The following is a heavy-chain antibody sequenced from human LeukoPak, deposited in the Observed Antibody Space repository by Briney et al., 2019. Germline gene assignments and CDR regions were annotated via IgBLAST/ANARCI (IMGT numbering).Heavy chain of an antibody. CDR3: ARVPYSDYVWYFDL. Sequence: PSETLSLTCTVSGGSISGYSWNWIRQPAGKGLEWIGRIYTSGSTNYNPSLKSRVTMSLDTSKNQLSLRLNSVTAADTAVYYCARVPYSDYVWYFDLWGRGTLVSVSS. D-gene: IGHD5-12*01. V-gene: IGHV4-4*07. CDR1: GGSISGYS. CDR2: IYTSGST. J-gene: IGHJ2*01.